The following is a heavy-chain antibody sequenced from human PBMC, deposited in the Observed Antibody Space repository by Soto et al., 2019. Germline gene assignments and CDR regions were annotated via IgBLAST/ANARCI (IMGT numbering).Heavy chain of an antibody. D-gene: IGHD7-27*01. CDR2: ICSDGSNK. CDR1: GFTFSSYG. V-gene: IGHV3-33*01. CDR3: ARDLSWGSNWYYYMDV. J-gene: IGHJ6*03. Sequence: GGSLRLSCAASGFTFSSYGMHWVRQAPGKGLEWVSDICSDGSNKDYADSVKGRFTVSRDNARNSLYLQMNSLRAEDTAVYYCARDLSWGSNWYYYMDVWGKGTTVTVSS.